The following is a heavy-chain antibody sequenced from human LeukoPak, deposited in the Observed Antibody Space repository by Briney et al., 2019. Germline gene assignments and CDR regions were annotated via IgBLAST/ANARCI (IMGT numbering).Heavy chain of an antibody. CDR1: GFTFSSYG. D-gene: IGHD6-19*01. V-gene: IGHV3-30*18. Sequence: PGRSLRLTCAASGFTFSSYGMHWVRQAPGKGLEWVAVISYDGSNKYYADSVKGRFTISRDNSKNTLYLQMNSLRAEDTAVYYCVKDFMSRLEHWGQGTLVTVSS. CDR3: VKDFMSRLEH. J-gene: IGHJ1*01. CDR2: ISYDGSNK.